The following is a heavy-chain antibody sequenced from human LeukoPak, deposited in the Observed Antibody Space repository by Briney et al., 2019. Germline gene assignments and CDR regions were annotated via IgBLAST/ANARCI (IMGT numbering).Heavy chain of an antibody. J-gene: IGHJ4*02. CDR2: ISWDSAAI. V-gene: IGHV3-21*01. CDR3: SRESSMTARLETDY. CDR1: GFTFSVHS. Sequence: GGSLRLSCAASGFTFSVHSMNWVRQAPGRGLEWVSSISWDSAAIYYADSVRGRFTISRDNTKNLLYLQMNSLRVEDTAIYYCSRESSMTARLETDYWGQGTLVTVSS. D-gene: IGHD6-6*01.